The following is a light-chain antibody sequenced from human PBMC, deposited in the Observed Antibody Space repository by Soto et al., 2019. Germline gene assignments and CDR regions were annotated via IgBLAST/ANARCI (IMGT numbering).Light chain of an antibody. CDR3: HQSYFSPLP. V-gene: IGKV4-1*01. J-gene: IGKJ4*01. CDR2: WAS. Sequence: DGVRSQTTDNLAVSLGERATINCKSSQSVLYSSNNKDYLAWYQQKPGQPPKLLIYWASARESGVPDRFSGSGSGTDFTLTISILQAEDVAVYYCHQSYFSPLPFGGVT. CDR1: QSVLYSSNNKDY.